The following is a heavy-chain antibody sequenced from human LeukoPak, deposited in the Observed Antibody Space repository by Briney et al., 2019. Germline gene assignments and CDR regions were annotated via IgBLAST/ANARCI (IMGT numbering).Heavy chain of an antibody. J-gene: IGHJ4*02. CDR3: ATHRSLEDGRRLDS. D-gene: IGHD5-24*01. CDR1: GYDFTMYW. Sequence: GESLKISCEASGYDFTMYWIGWVRQMPGKGLEWMGIIYPGDSDTRYSPSIQGQVTISADTSISTAYLQWSSLKASDTAIYYCATHRSLEDGRRLDSWGQGTLVTVSS. CDR2: IYPGDSDT. V-gene: IGHV5-51*01.